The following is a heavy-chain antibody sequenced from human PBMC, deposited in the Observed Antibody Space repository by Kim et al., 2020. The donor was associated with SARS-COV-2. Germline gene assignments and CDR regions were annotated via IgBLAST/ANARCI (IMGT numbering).Heavy chain of an antibody. CDR1: GYTFTSYY. Sequence: ASVKVSCKASGYTFTSYYMHWVRQAPGQGLEWMGIINPSGGSTSYAQKFQGRVTMTRDTATSTVYMELSSLRSEDTAVYYCAREEGPFGDDYWGQGTLVTVSS. CDR2: INPSGGST. D-gene: IGHD3-16*01. CDR3: AREEGPFGDDY. J-gene: IGHJ4*02. V-gene: IGHV1-46*01.